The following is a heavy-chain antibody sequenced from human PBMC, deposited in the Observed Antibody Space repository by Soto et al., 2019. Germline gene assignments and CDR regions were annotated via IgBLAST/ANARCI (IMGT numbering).Heavy chain of an antibody. Sequence: QVQLVQSGAEVKKPGASVKVSCKASGYTFSGYGINWVRQAPGQGLEWMGWISAYNGNTKYAQKFQGRVTMTTDTSTSAAHMERRSRRSDDTAVYFWARSSGDYGDYGLGFGYWGQGTLVTVSS. V-gene: IGHV1-18*01. D-gene: IGHD4-17*01. CDR3: ARSSGDYGDYGLGFGY. J-gene: IGHJ4*02. CDR1: GYTFSGYG. CDR2: ISAYNGNT.